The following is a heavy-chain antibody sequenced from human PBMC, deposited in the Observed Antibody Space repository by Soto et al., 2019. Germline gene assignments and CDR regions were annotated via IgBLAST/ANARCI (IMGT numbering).Heavy chain of an antibody. J-gene: IGHJ3*02. V-gene: IGHV3-33*01. CDR1: GFTFSSYG. Sequence: GGSLRLSCAASGFTFSSYGMHWVRQAPGKGLEWVAVIWYDGSNKYYADSVKGRFTISRDNSKNMLYLQMNSLRAEDTAVYYCARSGFGVVISAFDIWGQGTMVTVSS. CDR2: IWYDGSNK. CDR3: ARSGFGVVISAFDI. D-gene: IGHD3-3*01.